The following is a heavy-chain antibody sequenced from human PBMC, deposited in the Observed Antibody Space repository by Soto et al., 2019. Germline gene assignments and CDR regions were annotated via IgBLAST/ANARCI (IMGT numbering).Heavy chain of an antibody. CDR3: AKIPHSSSWYLDAFDI. V-gene: IGHV3-23*01. CDR2: ISGSGGST. J-gene: IGHJ3*02. Sequence: EVQLLESGGGLVQPGGSLRLSCAASGFTFSSYAMSWVSQAPGKGLEWVSAISGSGGSTYYADSVKGRFTISRDNSKNTLYLQMNSLRAEDTAVYYCAKIPHSSSWYLDAFDIWGQGTRVTVSS. CDR1: GFTFSSYA. D-gene: IGHD6-13*01.